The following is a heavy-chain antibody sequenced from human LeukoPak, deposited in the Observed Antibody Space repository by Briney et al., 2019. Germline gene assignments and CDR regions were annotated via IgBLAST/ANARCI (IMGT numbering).Heavy chain of an antibody. Sequence: PETLSLTCTVSGGSIKNYYWSWLRQPPGKGPEWIGFIHSSGATDYSPSLRGRVTISLDTSNPQFSLELRSVTAADTAVYYCARAAGDFYGYALHLWGQGAMVTLSS. CDR1: GGSIKNYY. J-gene: IGHJ3*01. D-gene: IGHD4-17*01. V-gene: IGHV4-4*09. CDR2: IHSSGAT. CDR3: ARAAGDFYGYALHL.